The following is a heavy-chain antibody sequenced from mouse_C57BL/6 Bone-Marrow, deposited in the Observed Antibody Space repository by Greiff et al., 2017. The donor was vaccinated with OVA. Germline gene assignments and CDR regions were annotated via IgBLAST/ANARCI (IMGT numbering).Heavy chain of an antibody. D-gene: IGHD1-1*01. V-gene: IGHV1-53*01. Sequence: VQLQQPGTELVKPGASVKLSCKASGYTFTSYWMHWVKQRPGQGLEWIGNINPSNGGTNYNEKFKSKATLTVDKSSSTAYMQLSSLTSEDSAVYYCATSYYYGSSYPSYWYFDVWGTGTTVTVSS. CDR2: INPSNGGT. J-gene: IGHJ1*03. CDR1: GYTFTSYW. CDR3: ATSYYYGSSYPSYWYFDV.